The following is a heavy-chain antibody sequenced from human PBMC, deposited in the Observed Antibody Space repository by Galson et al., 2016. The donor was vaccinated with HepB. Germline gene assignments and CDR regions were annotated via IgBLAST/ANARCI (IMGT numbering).Heavy chain of an antibody. J-gene: IGHJ6*04. CDR1: GGSIGSGGYS. Sequence: TLSLTCAVSGGSIGSGGYSWSWIRQPPGKGLEWIGYIYHNERTYYNPSLKSRVTISVDRSKNQSSLKLSSVTAADTAVYYCARARSSSSFLYYYYGMDVWGKGTTVTVSS. CDR3: ARARSSSSFLYYYYGMDV. V-gene: IGHV4-30-2*01. D-gene: IGHD6-6*01. CDR2: IYHNERT.